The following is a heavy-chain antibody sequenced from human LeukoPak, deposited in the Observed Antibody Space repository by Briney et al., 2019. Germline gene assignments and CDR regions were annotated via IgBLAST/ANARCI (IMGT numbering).Heavy chain of an antibody. D-gene: IGHD3-3*01. CDR1: GGTFSSYA. CDR3: ARVVSTVLRFLEWSAPFDP. Sequence: SVKVSCKASGGTFSSYAISWVRQAPGQGLEWMGGIIPIFGTANYAQKFQGRVTITADESTSTAYMELSSLRSEDTAVYYCARVVSTVLRFLEWSAPFDPWGQGTLVTVSS. CDR2: IIPIFGTA. V-gene: IGHV1-69*13. J-gene: IGHJ5*02.